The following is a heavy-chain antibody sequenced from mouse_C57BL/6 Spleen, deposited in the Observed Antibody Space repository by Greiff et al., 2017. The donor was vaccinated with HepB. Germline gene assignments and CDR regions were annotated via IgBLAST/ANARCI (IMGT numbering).Heavy chain of an antibody. CDR2: FYPGSGSI. V-gene: IGHV1-62-2*01. Sequence: VMLVESGAELVKPGASVKLSCKASGYTFTEYTIHWVKQRSGQGLEWIGWFYPGSGSIKYNEKFKDKATLTADKSSSTVYMELSRLTSEDSAVYFCARHEEGGWLLPLFDYWGQGTTLTVSS. CDR3: ARHEEGGWLLPLFDY. J-gene: IGHJ2*01. CDR1: GYTFTEYT. D-gene: IGHD2-3*01.